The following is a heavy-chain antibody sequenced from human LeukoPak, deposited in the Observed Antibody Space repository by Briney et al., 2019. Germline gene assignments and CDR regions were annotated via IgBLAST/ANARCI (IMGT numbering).Heavy chain of an antibody. CDR3: ATELRWKDH. CDR1: GYTFTSYD. D-gene: IGHD4-23*01. V-gene: IGHV1-8*01. CDR2: MKPNSGNT. Sequence: ASVKVSCKASGYTFTSYDINWVRQATGQGLEWMGYMKPNSGNTGYAQKFQGRVTMTRDTSISTAYMELSSLTSEDTAVYYCATELRWKDHWGQGTLVTVSS. J-gene: IGHJ4*02.